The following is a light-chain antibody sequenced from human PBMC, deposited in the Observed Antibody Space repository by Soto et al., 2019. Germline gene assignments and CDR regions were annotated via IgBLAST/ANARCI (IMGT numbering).Light chain of an antibody. CDR2: GAS. Sequence: EIVLTQSPGTLSLSPGERATLSCRASQSVSSSYLAWYQQKPGQAPRLLIYGASSRATGIPDRFSGRGSGTDCTHTSSRLEPEEFAGYYCQQYGSSPRTFGQGTKLEIK. CDR1: QSVSSSY. CDR3: QQYGSSPRT. J-gene: IGKJ2*01. V-gene: IGKV3-20*01.